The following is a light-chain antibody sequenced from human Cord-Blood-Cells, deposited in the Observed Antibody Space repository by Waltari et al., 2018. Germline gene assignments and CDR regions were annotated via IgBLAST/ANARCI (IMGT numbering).Light chain of an antibody. CDR3: SSYTSSSTLDWV. Sequence: QSALTQPASVSGSPGQSITISCTGTSSDVGGYNYVSWYHQHPGKAPKLMSYDISNRPSGVSNRFSGSKSGNTASLTSSGLQAEDEADYYCSSYTSSSTLDWVFGGGTKLTVL. CDR1: SSDVGGYNY. CDR2: DIS. J-gene: IGLJ3*02. V-gene: IGLV2-14*03.